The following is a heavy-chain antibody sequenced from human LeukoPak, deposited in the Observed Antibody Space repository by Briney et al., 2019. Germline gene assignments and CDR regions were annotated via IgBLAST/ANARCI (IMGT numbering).Heavy chain of an antibody. V-gene: IGHV7-4-1*02. Sequence: GASVKASCKASGYTFTNYAMNWVRQAPGQGLEWVGWINTNTGNPTYAQAFIGRFVFSLDTSVSTAYLQISSLKAEDTAVYYCATKQYQPYYYYMDVWGKGTTVTVSS. CDR3: ATKQYQPYYYYMDV. J-gene: IGHJ6*03. CDR1: GYTFTNYA. D-gene: IGHD2-2*01. CDR2: INTNTGNP.